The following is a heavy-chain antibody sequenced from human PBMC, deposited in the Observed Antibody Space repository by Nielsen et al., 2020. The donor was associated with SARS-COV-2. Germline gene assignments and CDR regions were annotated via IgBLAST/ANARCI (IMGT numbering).Heavy chain of an antibody. D-gene: IGHD3-22*01. CDR3: ARAPPGDYYDSSGYYYYYYMDV. J-gene: IGHJ6*03. Sequence: VRQAPGKGLEWLAIVSYDGTNDHYADSVKGRFTVSKDTSKDTLYLQMNSLNLEDTAVYYCARAPPGDYYDSSGYYYYYYMDVWGKGTTVTVSS. V-gene: IGHV3-30-3*01. CDR2: VSYDGTND.